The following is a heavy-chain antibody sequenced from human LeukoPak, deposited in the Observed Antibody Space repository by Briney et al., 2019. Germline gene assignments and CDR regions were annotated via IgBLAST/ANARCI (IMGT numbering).Heavy chain of an antibody. D-gene: IGHD6-6*01. J-gene: IGHJ4*02. CDR2: IYYSGST. V-gene: IGHV4-39*01. CDR3: ARHGRIAARWPDFDY. CDR1: GGSISSSSYY. Sequence: SETLSLTCTVSGGSISSSSYYWGWIRQPPGKGLEWIGSIYYSGSTYNNPSLKSRVTISVDTSKNQFSLKLSSVTAADTAVYYCARHGRIAARWPDFDYWGQGTLVTVSS.